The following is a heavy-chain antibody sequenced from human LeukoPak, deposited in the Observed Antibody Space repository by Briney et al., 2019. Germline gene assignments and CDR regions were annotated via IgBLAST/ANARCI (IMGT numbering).Heavy chain of an antibody. V-gene: IGHV3-23*01. CDR1: GFTFSSYA. CDR3: AEHPFVYCSGGSCYDLSYYFDY. J-gene: IGHJ4*02. D-gene: IGHD2-15*01. Sequence: PGGSLRLSCAASGFTFSSYAMSWVREAPGEGLEWVSAISGSGGSTYYADSVTVRLTLTRHNSKNTLYLQMHSLGAEDTAVYYCAEHPFVYCSGGSCYDLSYYFDYWRQRTVL. CDR2: ISGSGGST.